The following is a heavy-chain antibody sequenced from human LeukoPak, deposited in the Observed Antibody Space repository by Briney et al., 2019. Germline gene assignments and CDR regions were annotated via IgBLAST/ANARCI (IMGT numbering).Heavy chain of an antibody. CDR2: INHSGST. CDR1: GGSFSGYY. CDR3: ARGTVVRDYYYYYMDV. V-gene: IGHV4-34*01. Sequence: SETLSLTCAVYGGSFSGYYWSWIRQPPGKGLEWIGEINHSGSTNYNPSLKSRVTISVDTSKNQFSLKLSSVIAADTAVYYCARGTVVRDYYYYYMDVWGKGTTVTVSS. J-gene: IGHJ6*03. D-gene: IGHD3-22*01.